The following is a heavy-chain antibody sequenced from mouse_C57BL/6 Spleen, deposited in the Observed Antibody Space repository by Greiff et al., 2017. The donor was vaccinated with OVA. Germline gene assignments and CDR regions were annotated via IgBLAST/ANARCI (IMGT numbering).Heavy chain of an antibody. Sequence: QVQLQQPGAELVKPGASVKLSCKASGYTFTSYWMQWVKQRPGQGLEWIGEIDPSDSYTNYNQKFKGKATLTVDTSSSTAYMQLSSLTSEDSAVYYCARWAYWYFDVWGTGTTVTVSS. J-gene: IGHJ1*03. V-gene: IGHV1-50*01. CDR3: ARWAYWYFDV. CDR1: GYTFTSYW. D-gene: IGHD3-1*01. CDR2: IDPSDSYT.